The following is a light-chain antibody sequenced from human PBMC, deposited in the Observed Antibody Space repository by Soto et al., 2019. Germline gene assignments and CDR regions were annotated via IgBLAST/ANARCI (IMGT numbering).Light chain of an antibody. CDR3: QQTYSGPRT. V-gene: IGKV1-39*01. CDR2: ATS. Sequence: DIQMTQSPASLSASVGDRVTITCRASQSISTSLNWYQQKPGRAPNLLIYATSSLQSGVPSRFSGSGFGTDFTLTISSXQPEDFATYHCQQTYSGPRTFGQGTKVDTK. J-gene: IGKJ1*01. CDR1: QSISTS.